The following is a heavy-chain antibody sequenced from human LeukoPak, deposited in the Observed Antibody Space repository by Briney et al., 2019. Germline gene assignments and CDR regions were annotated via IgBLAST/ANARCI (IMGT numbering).Heavy chain of an antibody. CDR3: ASVSRDY. J-gene: IGHJ4*02. D-gene: IGHD2/OR15-2a*01. CDR1: GFTFSSYS. CDR2: ISSSSSYI. Sequence: GGSLRLSCAASGFTFSSYSMNWVRQAPGKGLEWVSSISSSSSYIYYADSVKGRFTISRDDAKNSLYLQMNSLRAEDTALYYCASVSRDYWGQGTLVTVSS. V-gene: IGHV3-21*04.